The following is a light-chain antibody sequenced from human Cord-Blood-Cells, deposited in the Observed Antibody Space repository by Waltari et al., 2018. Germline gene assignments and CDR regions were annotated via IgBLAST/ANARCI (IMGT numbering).Light chain of an antibody. CDR1: QSVSSNY. Sequence: IVLTPSPGTLSLSPGENATLSCRASQSVSSNYLAWYQQKPGQATRLLIYGASSRATGIPDRFSGSGSGTDFTLTISRLEPEDFAVYYCQQYGSSPRTFGGGTKVEIK. CDR3: QQYGSSPRT. V-gene: IGKV3-20*01. CDR2: GAS. J-gene: IGKJ4*01.